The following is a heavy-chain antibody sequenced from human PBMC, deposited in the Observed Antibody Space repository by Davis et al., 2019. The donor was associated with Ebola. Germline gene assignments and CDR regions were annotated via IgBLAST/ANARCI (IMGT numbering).Heavy chain of an antibody. CDR2: IYSGGST. V-gene: IGHV3-53*01. CDR1: GFTVSSNY. Sequence: GESLKISCAASGFTVSSNYMSWVRQAPGKGLEWVSVIYSGGSTYYADSVKGRFTISRDNAKNSLYLQMNSLKAEDTAVYYCARGGGSSWDGVYYYYGMDVWGQGTTVTVSS. J-gene: IGHJ6*02. D-gene: IGHD6-13*01. CDR3: ARGGGSSWDGVYYYYGMDV.